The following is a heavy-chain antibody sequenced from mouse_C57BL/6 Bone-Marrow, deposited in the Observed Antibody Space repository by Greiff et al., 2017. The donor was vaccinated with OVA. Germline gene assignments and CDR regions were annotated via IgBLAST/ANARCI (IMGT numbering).Heavy chain of an antibody. CDR1: GYTFTSYG. Sequence: QVQLQQSGAELARPGASVKLSCKASGYTFTSYGISWVKQRTGQGLEWIGEIYPRSGNTYYNEKFKGKATLTADKSSSPAYMELRSLTSEDSAVYFCVYGNYVRSAMDYWGQGTSVTVSS. CDR3: VYGNYVRSAMDY. J-gene: IGHJ4*01. V-gene: IGHV1-81*01. CDR2: IYPRSGNT. D-gene: IGHD2-1*01.